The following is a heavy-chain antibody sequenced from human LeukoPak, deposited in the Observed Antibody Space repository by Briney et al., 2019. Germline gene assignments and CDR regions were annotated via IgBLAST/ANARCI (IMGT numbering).Heavy chain of an antibody. CDR2: IKQDGSEK. CDR1: GITLSSYW. V-gene: IGHV3-7*01. D-gene: IGHD6-19*01. CDR3: ARSVVRSSGWYNY. Sequence: GGSLRLSCGVSGITLSSYWRSWVRQAPGKGLEWVANIKQDGSEKYYVDSVKGRFTISRDNAKNSLYLQMNSLRAEDTAVYYCARSVVRSSGWYNYWGQGTLVTVSS. J-gene: IGHJ4*02.